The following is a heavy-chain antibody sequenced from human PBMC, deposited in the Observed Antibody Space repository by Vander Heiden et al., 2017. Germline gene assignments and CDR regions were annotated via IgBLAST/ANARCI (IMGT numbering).Heavy chain of an antibody. Sequence: QVQLVESGGGVVQPGGSLRLSCAASGFTFSNFGIHWVPQAPGKGLEWVAVISFDGNNKYYVDSVKGRFTISRENSKKTMYLQMTSLRAEDTAVYYCARDPGGYSSGWYSDYFDYWGQGTLVTVSS. V-gene: IGHV3-33*01. CDR2: ISFDGNNK. CDR1: GFTFSNFG. J-gene: IGHJ4*02. CDR3: ARDPGGYSSGWYSDYFDY. D-gene: IGHD6-19*01.